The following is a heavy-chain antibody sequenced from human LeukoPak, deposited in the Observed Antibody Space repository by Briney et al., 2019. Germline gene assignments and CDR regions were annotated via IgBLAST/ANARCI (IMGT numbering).Heavy chain of an antibody. CDR3: ARGLEDCSGGSCYFSPFDY. CDR1: GGSISSYY. V-gene: IGHV4-59*12. J-gene: IGHJ4*02. D-gene: IGHD2-15*01. CDR2: IYYSGST. Sequence: PSETLSLTCTVSGGSISSYYWSWIRQPPGKGLEWIGYIYYSGSTNYNPSLKSRVTISVDTSKNQFSLKLSSVTAADTAVYYCARGLEDCSGGSCYFSPFDYWGQGTLVTVSS.